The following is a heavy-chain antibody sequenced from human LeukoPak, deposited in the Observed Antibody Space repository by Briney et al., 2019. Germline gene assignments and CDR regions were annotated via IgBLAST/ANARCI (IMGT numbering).Heavy chain of an antibody. V-gene: IGHV1-8*01. D-gene: IGHD1-26*01. Sequence: ASVKVSCKASGYTFTSYDINWVRQATGQGLEWMGWMNPNSGNTGYAQKFQGRVTMTRNTSISTAYMELSRLRSDDTAVYYCARGSDGSYLSDDYWGQGTLVTVSS. CDR3: ARGSDGSYLSDDY. J-gene: IGHJ4*02. CDR2: MNPNSGNT. CDR1: GYTFTSYD.